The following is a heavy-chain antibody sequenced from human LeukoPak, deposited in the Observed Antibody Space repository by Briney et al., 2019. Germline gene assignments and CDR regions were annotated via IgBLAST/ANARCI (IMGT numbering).Heavy chain of an antibody. Sequence: ASVKVSCQASGGTFSSYAISWVRQAPGQGLEWMGGIIPIFGTANSAQKFQGRVTITADECTSTAYMELSRLRSEDTAVYYCARGRLPGYCSGGSCRATGAFDIWGQGTMVTVSS. D-gene: IGHD2-15*01. CDR2: IIPIFGTA. V-gene: IGHV1-69*13. CDR3: ARGRLPGYCSGGSCRATGAFDI. J-gene: IGHJ3*02. CDR1: GGTFSSYA.